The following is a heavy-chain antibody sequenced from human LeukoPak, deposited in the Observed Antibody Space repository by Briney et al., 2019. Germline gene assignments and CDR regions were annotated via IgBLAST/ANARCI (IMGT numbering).Heavy chain of an antibody. Sequence: GGSLRLSCAASGFTFSSYAMSWVRQAPGKGLEWVSAISGSGGSTYYADSVKGRFTISRDNAKNSLYLQMNSLRAEDTAVYYCAKDLYYGSGSGVSNAFDIWGQGTMVTVSS. CDR1: GFTFSSYA. J-gene: IGHJ3*02. V-gene: IGHV3-23*01. CDR3: AKDLYYGSGSGVSNAFDI. D-gene: IGHD3-10*01. CDR2: ISGSGGST.